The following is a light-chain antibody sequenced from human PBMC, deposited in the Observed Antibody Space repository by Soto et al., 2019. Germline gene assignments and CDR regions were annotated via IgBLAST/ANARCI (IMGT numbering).Light chain of an antibody. Sequence: EIVLTQSPGTLSLSPGEGATLSCRASQSVSSNSLAWYQQKPGQAPRLLIYGASSRATGIPDRFSGSGSGTDFTLTIRRLESQDFAVYYCHQYGSSPWTFGQGTKVEIK. CDR2: GAS. CDR1: QSVSSNS. V-gene: IGKV3-20*01. CDR3: HQYGSSPWT. J-gene: IGKJ1*01.